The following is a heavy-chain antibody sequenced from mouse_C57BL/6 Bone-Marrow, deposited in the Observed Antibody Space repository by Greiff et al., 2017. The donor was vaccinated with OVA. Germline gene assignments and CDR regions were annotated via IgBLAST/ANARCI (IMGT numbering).Heavy chain of an antibody. CDR2: ISSGSSTI. D-gene: IGHD2-4*01. V-gene: IGHV5-17*01. CDR1: GFTFSDYG. J-gene: IGHJ4*01. CDR3: ARAYDYGYAMDY. Sequence: EVKVVESGGGLVKPGGSLKLSCAASGFTFSDYGMHWVRQAPEKGLEWVAYISSGSSTIYYADTVKGRFTVSRDNAKNTLFLQMTSLRSEDTAMYYCARAYDYGYAMDYWGQGTSVTVSS.